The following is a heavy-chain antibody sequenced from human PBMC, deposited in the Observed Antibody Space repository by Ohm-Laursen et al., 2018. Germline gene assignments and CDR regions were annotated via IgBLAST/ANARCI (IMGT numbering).Heavy chain of an antibody. V-gene: IGHV3-23*01. CDR3: ARGAQSGRFDP. J-gene: IGHJ5*02. D-gene: IGHD1-26*01. CDR2: ISGSGGST. Sequence: SLRLSCAATGFTFSSYAMSWVRQAPGKGLEWVSAISGSGGSTYYADSVKGRFTISRDNSKNTLYLQMNSLRAADTAVYYCARGAQSGRFDPWGQGTLVTVSS. CDR1: GFTFSSYA.